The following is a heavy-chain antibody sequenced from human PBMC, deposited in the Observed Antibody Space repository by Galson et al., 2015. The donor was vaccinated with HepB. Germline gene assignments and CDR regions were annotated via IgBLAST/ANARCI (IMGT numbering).Heavy chain of an antibody. V-gene: IGHV1-45*01. D-gene: IGHD5-12*01. CDR3: ARSSLSGHLSSAFDI. CDR2: ITPFNGNT. CDR1: GYTFTYRF. Sequence: SVKVSCKASGYTFTYRFLHWVRQAPGQALEWMGCITPFNGNTNYAQKFQDRVTFTRDTSMTTAYMEVSSLRSEDTAMYYCARSSLSGHLSSAFDIWGQGTMVTVSS. J-gene: IGHJ3*02.